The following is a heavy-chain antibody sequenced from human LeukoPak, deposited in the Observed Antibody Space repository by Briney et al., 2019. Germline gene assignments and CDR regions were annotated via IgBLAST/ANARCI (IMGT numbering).Heavy chain of an antibody. CDR3: ARGLGYCSGGSCYYYYMDV. V-gene: IGHV4-61*02. J-gene: IGHJ6*03. CDR1: GGSISSGSYY. Sequence: PSETLSLTSTVSGGSISSGSYYWSWIRQPAGKGLEWIGRVYTSGSTNYNPSLKSRVTISVDKSKNQFSLKLSSVTAADTAVYYCARGLGYCSGGSCYYYYMDVWGKGTTVTVSS. CDR2: VYTSGST. D-gene: IGHD2-15*01.